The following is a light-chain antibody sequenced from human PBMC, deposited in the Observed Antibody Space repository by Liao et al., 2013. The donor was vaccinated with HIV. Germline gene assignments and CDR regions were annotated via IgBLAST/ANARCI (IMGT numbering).Light chain of an antibody. Sequence: SYELTQPPSVSVSPGQTARITCSGDALPKQYAYWYQQKPGQAPVMVIYYDSDRPSGIPERFSGSNSGNTATLTISGTQAMDEADYYCQAWDSSTWVFGGGTKLTVL. V-gene: IGLV3-1*01. J-gene: IGLJ3*02. CDR2: YDS. CDR3: QAWDSSTWV. CDR1: ALPKQY.